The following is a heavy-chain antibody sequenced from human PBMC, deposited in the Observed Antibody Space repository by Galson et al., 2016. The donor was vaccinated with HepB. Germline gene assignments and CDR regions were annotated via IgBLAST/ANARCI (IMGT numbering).Heavy chain of an antibody. Sequence: SLRLSCAASGFAFRTYSMNWVRQTPGKGLQWVSSISGTGDSTFYADSVRGRFTISRDKSKNTLYLQMNSLRAEDTAVYYCAKSIRGDDYYPFYYYSMDVWGQGTTVTVSS. D-gene: IGHD3-10*01. CDR2: ISGTGDST. J-gene: IGHJ6*02. CDR3: AKSIRGDDYYPFYYYSMDV. V-gene: IGHV3-23*01. CDR1: GFAFRTYS.